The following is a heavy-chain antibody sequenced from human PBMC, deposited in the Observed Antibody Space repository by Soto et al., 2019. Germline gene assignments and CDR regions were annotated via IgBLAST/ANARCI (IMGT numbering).Heavy chain of an antibody. V-gene: IGHV1-69*13. D-gene: IGHD3-22*01. CDR2: IIPIFGTA. CDR1: GGTFSSYA. CDR3: ARERGYYDGRGGPTSLYFDY. J-gene: IGHJ4*02. Sequence: SVKVSCKASGGTFSSYAISWVRQAPGQGLEWMGGIIPIFGTANYAQKFQGRVTITADESTSTAYLELSSLRSEDTAVYYCARERGYYDGRGGPTSLYFDYWGQGTLVTVSS.